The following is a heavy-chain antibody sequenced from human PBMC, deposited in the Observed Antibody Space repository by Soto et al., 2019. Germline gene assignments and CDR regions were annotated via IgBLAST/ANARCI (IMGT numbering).Heavy chain of an antibody. Sequence: GGSLRLSCAASGFTLSRSAMTWVRLAPEKGLEWVSGIDGGDDSTHYADSVRGHFTISRDKSKNTLYLQMNSLGFEDTAVYFCARVQATGTGWGFYYSWRQETFVTASS. D-gene: IGHD5-12*01. CDR1: GFTLSRSA. V-gene: IGHV3-23*01. CDR3: ARVQATGTGWGFYYS. J-gene: IGHJ4*02. CDR2: IDGGDDST.